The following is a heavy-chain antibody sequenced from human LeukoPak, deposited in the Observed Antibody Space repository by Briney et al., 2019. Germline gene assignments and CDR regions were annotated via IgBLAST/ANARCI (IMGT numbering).Heavy chain of an antibody. CDR3: AELGITMIGGV. V-gene: IGHV3-74*01. J-gene: IGHJ6*04. Sequence: GSLRLSCAASGFTFSSYWMHWVRQAPGKGLVWVSRINSDGSSTSYADSVKGRFTISRDNAKNSLYLQMNSLRAEDTAVYYCAELGITMIGGVWGKGTTVTISS. CDR1: GFTFSSYW. CDR2: INSDGSST. D-gene: IGHD3-10*02.